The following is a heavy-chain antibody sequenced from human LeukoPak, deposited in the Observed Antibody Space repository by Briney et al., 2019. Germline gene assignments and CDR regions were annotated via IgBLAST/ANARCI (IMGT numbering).Heavy chain of an antibody. Sequence: SETLSLTCTVSGGSISCYYWSWIRQPPGKGLEWIGYIYYSGSTNYNPSLKNRVTISVDTSKNQFSLKLSSVTAADTAVYYCARGVGSSWYNWFDPWGQGTLVTVSS. V-gene: IGHV4-59*01. CDR1: GGSISCYY. CDR2: IYYSGST. CDR3: ARGVGSSWYNWFDP. D-gene: IGHD6-13*01. J-gene: IGHJ5*02.